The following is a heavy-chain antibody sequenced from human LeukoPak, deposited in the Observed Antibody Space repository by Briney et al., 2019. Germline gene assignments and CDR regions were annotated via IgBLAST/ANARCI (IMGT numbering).Heavy chain of an antibody. D-gene: IGHD1-26*01. J-gene: IGHJ4*02. CDR2: TNPNSGGT. V-gene: IGHV1-2*02. Sequence: GASVKVSCKSSGYTFTRYYMHWVRQPPGQGLEWMGWTNPNSGGTNYAQKFQGRVTITRHTYISTAYMELSGLRSGDTAVYCFARVSPLYGCYSDFDYWGQGTLVTVSS. CDR3: ARVSPLYGCYSDFDY. CDR1: GYTFTRYY.